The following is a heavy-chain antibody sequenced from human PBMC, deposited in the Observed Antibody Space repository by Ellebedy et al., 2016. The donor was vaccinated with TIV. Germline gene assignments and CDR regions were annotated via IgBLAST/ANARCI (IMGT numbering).Heavy chain of an antibody. D-gene: IGHD6-19*01. CDR3: AGGYSSGWTDY. V-gene: IGHV4-4*07. CDR2: IYTSGST. J-gene: IGHJ4*02. CDR1: GDSISSYY. Sequence: MPSETLSLTCTVSGDSISSYYWSWIRQPAGKGLEWIGRIYTSGSTHYNPSLQSRVTMSVDTSKNQFSLKLSSVTAADTAVYYCAGGYSSGWTDYWGQGTLVTVSS.